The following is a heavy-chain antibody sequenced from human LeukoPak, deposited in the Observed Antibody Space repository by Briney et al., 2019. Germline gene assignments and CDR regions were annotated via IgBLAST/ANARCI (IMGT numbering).Heavy chain of an antibody. J-gene: IGHJ6*02. CDR3: ARVPDYGDYYYYGMDV. Sequence: GGSLRLSCAASGFTFSSNAMSWVRQAPGKGLEWVSSISDSGSSTYYADSVKGRFTISRDNSKNTLYLQMNSLRAEDTAVYYCARVPDYGDYYYYGMDVWGQGTTVTVSS. CDR1: GFTFSSNA. CDR2: ISDSGSST. D-gene: IGHD4-17*01. V-gene: IGHV3-23*01.